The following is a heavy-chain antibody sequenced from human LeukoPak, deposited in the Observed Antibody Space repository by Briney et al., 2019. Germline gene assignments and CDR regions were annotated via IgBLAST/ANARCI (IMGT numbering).Heavy chain of an antibody. Sequence: PVKVSCKASERTFSSYAISWVRQAPGQGLEWMGGIIPIFGTAKYAQKFQGIVTITADKSTSTAYMELSSLRSEDTAVYYCARGAEGYWFDPWGQGTLVTVSS. CDR3: ARGAEGYWFDP. J-gene: IGHJ5*02. V-gene: IGHV1-69*06. CDR1: ERTFSSYA. CDR2: IIPIFGTA.